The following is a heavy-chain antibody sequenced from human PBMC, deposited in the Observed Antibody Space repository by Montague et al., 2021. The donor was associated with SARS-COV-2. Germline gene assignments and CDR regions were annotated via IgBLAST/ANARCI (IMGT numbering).Heavy chain of an antibody. CDR1: GGSMSSYH. D-gene: IGHD3-10*01. CDR3: ARDVRYYYDQ. Sequence: SETLFLTCSVSGGSMSSYHWVWIRQPSGKGLEWIGYVSYRGSTNYNLFLKSRVTISLDTSKNRFSLRVTSVTAADTAVYYCARDVRYYYDQWGQGILVTVSS. V-gene: IGHV4-59*01. CDR2: VSYRGST. J-gene: IGHJ4*02.